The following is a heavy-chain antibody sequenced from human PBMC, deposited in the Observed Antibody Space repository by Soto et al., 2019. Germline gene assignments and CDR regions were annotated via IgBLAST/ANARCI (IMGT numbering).Heavy chain of an antibody. V-gene: IGHV3-30*18. Sequence: GGSLRLSCAASGFTFSSYGMHWVRQAPGKGLEWVAVISYDGSNKYYADSVKGRFTISRDNSKNTLYLQMNSLRAEDTAVYYCAKDFSSSSWYVARNWFDPWGQGTLVTVSS. D-gene: IGHD6-13*01. CDR1: GFTFSSYG. J-gene: IGHJ5*02. CDR2: ISYDGSNK. CDR3: AKDFSSSSWYVARNWFDP.